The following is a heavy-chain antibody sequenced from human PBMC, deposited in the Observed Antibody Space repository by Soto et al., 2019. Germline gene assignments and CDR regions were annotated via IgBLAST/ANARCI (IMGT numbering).Heavy chain of an antibody. V-gene: IGHV1-3*01. CDR3: ARDLDYYYGMDV. Sequence: ASVKVSCKASGYTFTSYAMHWVRQAPGQRLEWMGWINAGNGNTKYSQKFQGRVTITRDTSASTAYMELSSLRSEDTAVYYCARDLDYYYGMDVWGQGTTVTVSS. J-gene: IGHJ6*02. CDR1: GYTFTSYA. CDR2: INAGNGNT.